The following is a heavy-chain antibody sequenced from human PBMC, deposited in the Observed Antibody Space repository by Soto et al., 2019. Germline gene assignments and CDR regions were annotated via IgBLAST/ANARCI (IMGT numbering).Heavy chain of an antibody. Sequence: QVQLVQSGAEVKKPGASVKVSCKASGYDFSNYPINWERQAPGQRPEWVGWINVADGNTQYSRKVQDRVTITRDTSATTVYMLLSNLRSEDTAVYFCARIGLPSTVGGAAWAYLDHWGQGTLVTVSS. CDR3: ARIGLPSTVGGAAWAYLDH. V-gene: IGHV1-3*01. CDR1: GYDFSNYP. D-gene: IGHD2-15*01. CDR2: INVADGNT. J-gene: IGHJ4*02.